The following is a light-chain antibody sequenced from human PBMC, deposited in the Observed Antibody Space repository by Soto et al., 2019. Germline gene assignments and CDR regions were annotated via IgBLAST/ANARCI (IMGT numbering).Light chain of an antibody. CDR1: SSDVGSYNL. J-gene: IGLJ1*01. CDR2: EVS. Sequence: QSVLTQPASVSGSPGQSITISCTGTSSDVGSYNLVSWYQQHPGKAPKLMIYEVSTRPSGVSNRFSGSKSGNTASLTISGLQAEAEADYYCCSYAGSSYVFGTGTKVTVL. CDR3: CSYAGSSYV. V-gene: IGLV2-23*02.